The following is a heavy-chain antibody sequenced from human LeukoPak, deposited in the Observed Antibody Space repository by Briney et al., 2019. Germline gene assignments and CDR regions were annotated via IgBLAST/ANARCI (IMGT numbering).Heavy chain of an antibody. V-gene: IGHV1-69*04. CDR2: IIPILGIA. J-gene: IGHJ5*02. D-gene: IGHD2-2*02. Sequence: SVKVSCKASGGTFSSYAISWVRQAPRQGLEWMGRIIPILGIANYAQKFQGRVTITADKSTSTAYMELSSLRSEDTAVYYCAREGAVVVPAAIRAFNWFDPWGQGTLVTVSS. CDR3: AREGAVVVPAAIRAFNWFDP. CDR1: GGTFSSYA.